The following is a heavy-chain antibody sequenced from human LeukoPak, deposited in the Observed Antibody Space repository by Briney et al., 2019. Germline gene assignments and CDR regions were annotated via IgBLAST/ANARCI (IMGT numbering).Heavy chain of an antibody. D-gene: IGHD5-24*01. Sequence: PSQTLSLTCTVSGGSISSGGYFWSWLRQPPGKGLEWIAYIHYSGSTNYNPSLKSRLTISADTSKNQFSLRLSSVTAADTALYYCARHRDGDTYPLDSWGQGTLVTVSS. V-gene: IGHV4-61*08. CDR2: IHYSGST. J-gene: IGHJ4*02. CDR1: GGSISSGGYF. CDR3: ARHRDGDTYPLDS.